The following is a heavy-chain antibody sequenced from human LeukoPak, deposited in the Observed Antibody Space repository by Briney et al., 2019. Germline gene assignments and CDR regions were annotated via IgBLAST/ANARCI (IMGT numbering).Heavy chain of an antibody. Sequence: GGSLRLSCAASGFTFDDYAMPWVRQAPGKGLEWVSGISWNSGSIGYADSVKGRFTISRDNAKNSLYLQMNSLRAEDTAVYYCATGGYCSSTSCPPVTQNWFDPWGQGTLVTVSS. CDR1: GFTFDDYA. CDR2: ISWNSGSI. J-gene: IGHJ5*02. D-gene: IGHD2-2*01. CDR3: ATGGYCSSTSCPPVTQNWFDP. V-gene: IGHV3-9*01.